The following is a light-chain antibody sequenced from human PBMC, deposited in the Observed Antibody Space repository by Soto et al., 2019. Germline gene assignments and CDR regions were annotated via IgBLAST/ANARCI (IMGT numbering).Light chain of an antibody. Sequence: VLTQAPDTLSLSPVERATLSCMAIQSVVSSSLGWYQQKPGQAPRLVIFDIRNRATGIPDRFSGSGSGTDCTLTISRLEPEDFAVYYCQLYSRSPRQITFGQGTRLEIK. CDR1: QSVVSSS. J-gene: IGKJ5*01. CDR2: DIR. V-gene: IGKV3-20*01. CDR3: QLYSRSPRQIT.